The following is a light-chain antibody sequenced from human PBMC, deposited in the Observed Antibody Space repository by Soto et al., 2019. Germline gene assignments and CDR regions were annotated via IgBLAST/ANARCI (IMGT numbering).Light chain of an antibody. CDR2: EVS. CDR1: SSDVGAYNF. V-gene: IGLV2-14*01. Sequence: QSVLTQPASVSGSPGQSITISRTGTSSDVGAYNFVSWYQHHPDKAPKLMISEVSNRPSGVSDRFSGSKSGNTASLTISGLQAEDEADYYCASLTTTSFVFGTGTKVTVL. CDR3: ASLTTTSFV. J-gene: IGLJ1*01.